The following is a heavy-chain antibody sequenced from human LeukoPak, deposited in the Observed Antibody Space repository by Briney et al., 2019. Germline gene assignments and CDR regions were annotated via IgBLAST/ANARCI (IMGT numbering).Heavy chain of an antibody. Sequence: PGGSLRLSCAASGFTFSDYYMSWIRQAPGKGLEWVSYISSSGSTIYYADSVKGRFTISRDNAKNSLYLQMNSLRAEVTAVYYCARDKDILTGKPLDYWGQGTLVTVSS. CDR2: ISSSGSTI. CDR3: ARDKDILTGKPLDY. V-gene: IGHV3-11*04. D-gene: IGHD3-9*01. CDR1: GFTFSDYY. J-gene: IGHJ4*02.